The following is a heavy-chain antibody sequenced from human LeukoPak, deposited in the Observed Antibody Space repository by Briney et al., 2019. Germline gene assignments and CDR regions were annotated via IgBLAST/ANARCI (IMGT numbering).Heavy chain of an antibody. D-gene: IGHD2-2*02. CDR2: INQSGST. Sequence: SETLSLTCVVYGGSFSGYYWTWIRQPPGKGLEWIGEINQSGSTNYNPSLKSRVTISVDTSKNQFSLKLSSVTAADTAVYYCGGGYCSSTSCYIGGGGYYYYGMDVWGQGTTVTVSS. CDR3: GGGYCSSTSCYIGGGGYYYYGMDV. V-gene: IGHV4-34*01. J-gene: IGHJ6*02. CDR1: GGSFSGYY.